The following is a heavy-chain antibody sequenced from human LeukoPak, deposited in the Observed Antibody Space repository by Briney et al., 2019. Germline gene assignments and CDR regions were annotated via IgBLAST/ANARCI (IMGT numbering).Heavy chain of an antibody. V-gene: IGHV3-53*01. Sequence: GGSLRLSCAASGFTVSSNYMSWVRQAPGKGLEWVSVIYSGGSTYYADSVKGRFTISRDNSKNTLYLQMNSLRAEDTAVYYCARDVRDGYSYRFDYWAREPWSPSPQ. J-gene: IGHJ4*02. D-gene: IGHD5-24*01. CDR2: IYSGGST. CDR3: ARDVRDGYSYRFDY. CDR1: GFTVSSNY.